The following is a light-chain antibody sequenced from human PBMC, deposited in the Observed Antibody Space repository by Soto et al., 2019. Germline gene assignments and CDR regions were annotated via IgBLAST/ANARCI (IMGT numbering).Light chain of an antibody. CDR2: DVT. Sequence: QSVLTQPPSVSGSPGQSVTISCTGTTSDIGGYKYVSWYQQLPGKAPKLMIFDVTKRPSGVPDRFSGSNSGNTASLTISGLQAEDEAIYYCCSYARTTHVFGTGTNLTVL. J-gene: IGLJ1*01. V-gene: IGLV2-11*01. CDR3: CSYARTTHV. CDR1: TSDIGGYKY.